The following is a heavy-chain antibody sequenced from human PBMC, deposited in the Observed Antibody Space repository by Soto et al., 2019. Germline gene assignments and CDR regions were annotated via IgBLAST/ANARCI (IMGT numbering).Heavy chain of an antibody. J-gene: IGHJ3*02. CDR1: GFTFRSYA. D-gene: IGHD2-2*01. Sequence: EVQLLESGGGLVQPGESLRVSCIASGFTFRSYAMSWVRQAPGKGLEWVSAISGSGGSTYYADSVKGRFTISRDNSKNTLYLQMNSLRAEDTATYYCAKDLDVYCSSASCYCDAFDIWGQGTMVTVSS. V-gene: IGHV3-23*01. CDR3: AKDLDVYCSSASCYCDAFDI. CDR2: ISGSGGST.